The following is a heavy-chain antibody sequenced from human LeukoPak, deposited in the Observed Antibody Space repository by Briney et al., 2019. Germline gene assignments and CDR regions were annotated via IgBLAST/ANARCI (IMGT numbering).Heavy chain of an antibody. CDR1: DYTFTSYG. CDR2: ISAYNSNT. D-gene: IGHD5-12*01. V-gene: IGHV1-18*01. J-gene: IGHJ4*02. Sequence: ASVKVSCKASDYTFTSYGISWVRQAPGHGLEWMGWISAYNSNTNHAKKLQGRVTMTTDTSTSTAYMELRSLRSDDTAVYYCARVIVAGHPYYFDYWGQGTLVTVSS. CDR3: ARVIVAGHPYYFDY.